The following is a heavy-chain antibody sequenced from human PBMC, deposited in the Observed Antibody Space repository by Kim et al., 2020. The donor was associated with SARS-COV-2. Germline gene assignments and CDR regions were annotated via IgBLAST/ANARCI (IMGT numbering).Heavy chain of an antibody. CDR2: VCFNGGTY. CDR1: GFIFSSYA. CDR3: ERSVTTKVDFSS. D-gene: IGHD4-4*01. Sequence: GGSLRLSCATSGFIFSSYAMTWVRQAPGKGLEWVATVCFNGGTYYSAYSVSGLTIFSNDYSNTMFLQLVNIRAAENAALYYWERSVTTKVDFSSWGLG. J-gene: IGHJ4*02. V-gene: IGHV3-33*02.